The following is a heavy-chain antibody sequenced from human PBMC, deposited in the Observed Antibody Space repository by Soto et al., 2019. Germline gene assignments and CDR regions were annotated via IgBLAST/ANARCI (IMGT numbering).Heavy chain of an antibody. V-gene: IGHV4-34*01. J-gene: IGHJ6*03. Sequence: QVQLQQWGAGLLKPSETLSLTCAVYGGSFSGYYWSWIRQPPGKGLEWIGEINHSGSTNYNPSLKSRVPISVDTSKNQFSLKLSSVTAADTAVYYCARGPLVATIRSYYYYMDVWGKGTTVTVSS. D-gene: IGHD5-12*01. CDR3: ARGPLVATIRSYYYYMDV. CDR2: INHSGST. CDR1: GGSFSGYY.